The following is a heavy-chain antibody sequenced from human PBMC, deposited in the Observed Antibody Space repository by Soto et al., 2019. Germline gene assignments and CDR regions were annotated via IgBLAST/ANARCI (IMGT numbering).Heavy chain of an antibody. CDR2: IYYSGST. D-gene: IGHD3-10*01. CDR1: GGSISSGDYY. CDR3: ARALTYGSAGYYYYGMDV. Sequence: ASETLSLTCTVSGGSISSGDYYWSWIRQPPGKGLEWIGYIYYSGSTYYNPSLKSRVTISVDTSKNQFSLKLSSVTAADTAVYYCARALTYGSAGYYYYGMDVWGQGTTVTVSS. V-gene: IGHV4-30-4*01. J-gene: IGHJ6*02.